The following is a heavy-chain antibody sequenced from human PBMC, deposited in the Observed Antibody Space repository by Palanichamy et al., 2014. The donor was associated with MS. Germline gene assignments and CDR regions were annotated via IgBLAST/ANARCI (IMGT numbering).Heavy chain of an antibody. CDR3: AKDNPNSSGFWGSGFDV. CDR2: IRSKTYGGTP. D-gene: IGHD6-19*01. Sequence: EVQLVESGGGLVQPGRSLRLSCTGSGFTFGDYAMSWFRQAPGKGLEWVGFIRSKTYGGTPEYAASVNGRFSISRDDSESIAYLQMNSLKTEDTAVYYCAKDNPNSSGFWGSGFDVWGQGTPVTVSS. CDR1: GFTFGDYA. V-gene: IGHV3-49*03. J-gene: IGHJ6*02.